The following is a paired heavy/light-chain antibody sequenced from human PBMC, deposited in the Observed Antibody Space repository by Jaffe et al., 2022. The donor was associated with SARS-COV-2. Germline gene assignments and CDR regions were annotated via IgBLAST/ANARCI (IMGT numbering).Light chain of an antibody. Sequence: DIQMTQSPSSLSASVGDRVTITCRASQGIRNHLGWYQQKPGKAPKRLIYAASSLQSGVPSRFSGSGSGTEFTLTISNLQPEDLATYYCLQNYNYPQTFGQGTKVELK. CDR2: AAS. J-gene: IGKJ1*01. CDR3: LQNYNYPQT. CDR1: QGIRNH. V-gene: IGKV1-17*02.
Heavy chain of an antibody. Sequence: EVQLVESGGGLVQPGGSLRLSCAASGFTLGDYAMTWVRQAPGKGPEWVSGISGSGGGTYYADSVKGRFTISRDNSKNTLYLQMNSLRDEDTAVYYCTNVWRGIGLWYASDFWGQGTPVTVSS. CDR1: GFTLGDYA. J-gene: IGHJ4*02. CDR3: TNVWRGIGLWYASDF. V-gene: IGHV3-23*04. CDR2: ISGSGGGT. D-gene: IGHD6-13*01.